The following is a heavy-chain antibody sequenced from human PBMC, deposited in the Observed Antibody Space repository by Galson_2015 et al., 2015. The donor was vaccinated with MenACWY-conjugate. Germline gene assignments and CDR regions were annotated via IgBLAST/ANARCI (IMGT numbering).Heavy chain of an antibody. D-gene: IGHD4-23*01. CDR3: ARDPRGVTYGMDV. CDR2: IWYDGSNK. J-gene: IGHJ6*02. V-gene: IGHV3-33*01. CDR1: GFTFSSYG. Sequence: SLRLSCAASGFTFSSYGMHWVRQAPGKGLEWVAVIWYDGSNKYYADSVKGRFTISRDNSTNTLYLQMNSLRAEGTAVYYCARDPRGVTYGMDVWGQGTTVTVSS.